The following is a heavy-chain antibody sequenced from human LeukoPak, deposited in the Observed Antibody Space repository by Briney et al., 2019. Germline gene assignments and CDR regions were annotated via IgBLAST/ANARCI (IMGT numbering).Heavy chain of an antibody. V-gene: IGHV1-18*01. CDR1: GYTFTSYG. Sequence: ASVNVSCKASGYTFTSYGISWVRQAPGQGLEWMGWISAYNGNTNYAQKLQGRVTMTTDTSTSTAYMELRSLRSDDTAAYYCARSARMATIYDAFDIWGQGTMVTVSS. CDR3: ARSARMATIYDAFDI. D-gene: IGHD5-24*01. J-gene: IGHJ3*02. CDR2: ISAYNGNT.